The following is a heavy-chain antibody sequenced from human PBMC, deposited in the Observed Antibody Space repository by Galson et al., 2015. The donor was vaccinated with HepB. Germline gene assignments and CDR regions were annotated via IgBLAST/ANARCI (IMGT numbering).Heavy chain of an antibody. Sequence: CAISGDSVSSNYAVWNWIRQSPSRGLEWLGRTYYRSKWIYDYAESVKSRITITPETSKNLVSLQLHSVTPADAAVYYCAYGVDVWGQGTTVTVSS. CDR3: AYGVDV. CDR2: TYYRSKWIY. J-gene: IGHJ6*02. V-gene: IGHV6-1*01. CDR1: GDSVSSNYAV.